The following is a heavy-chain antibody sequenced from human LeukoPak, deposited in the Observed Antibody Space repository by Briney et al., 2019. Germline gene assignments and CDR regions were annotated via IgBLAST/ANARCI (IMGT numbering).Heavy chain of an antibody. CDR1: GYTFTGYY. V-gene: IGHV1-2*02. D-gene: IGHD5-12*01. CDR3: ARESIVATTNLDY. J-gene: IGHJ4*02. CDR2: INPNSGGT. Sequence: EASVKVSCKASGYTFTGYYMHWVRQAPGQGLEWMGWINPNSGGTNYAQKFQGRVTMTRDTSISTAYMELSRLRSDDTAVYYCARESIVATTNLDYWGQGTLVTVSS.